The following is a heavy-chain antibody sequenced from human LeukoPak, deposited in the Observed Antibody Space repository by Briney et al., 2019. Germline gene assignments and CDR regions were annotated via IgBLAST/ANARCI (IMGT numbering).Heavy chain of an antibody. V-gene: IGHV4-31*03. CDR1: GGSISSGGYY. D-gene: IGHD5-24*01. CDR3: ASNRDGYNSGYFDY. Sequence: SETLSLTCTVSGGSISSGGYYWSWIRQHPGKGLEWIGYIYYSGSTYYNPSLKSRVTLSVDTSKNQLSLKLSSVTAADTAVYYCASNRDGYNSGYFDYWGQGTLVTVSS. CDR2: IYYSGST. J-gene: IGHJ4*02.